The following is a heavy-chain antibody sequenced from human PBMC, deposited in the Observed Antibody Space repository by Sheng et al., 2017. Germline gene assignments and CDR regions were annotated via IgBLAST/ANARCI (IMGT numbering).Heavy chain of an antibody. D-gene: IGHD4-17*01. CDR1: GGTFSSYT. J-gene: IGHJ6*03. V-gene: IGHV1-69*02. CDR3: ASKSVTEEVYYYMDV. CDR2: IIPILGIA. Sequence: QVQLVQSGAEVKKPGSSVKVSCKASGGTFSSYTISWVRQAPGQGLEWMGRIIPILGIANYAQKFQGRVTITADKSTSTAYMELSSLRSEDTAVYYCASKSVTEEVYYYMDVWGKGTTVTVSS.